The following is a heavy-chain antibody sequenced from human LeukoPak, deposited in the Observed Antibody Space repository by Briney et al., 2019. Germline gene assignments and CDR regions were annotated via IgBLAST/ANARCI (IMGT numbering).Heavy chain of an antibody. CDR3: ARGDDSGYYDYFDY. J-gene: IGHJ4*02. Sequence: GGPLRLSCAASGITFSRYWMNWVRQAPGKGLEWVANIKEDGSVKNYVDSVRGRFTVSRDNAKNSLYLQMNSLRVEDTAVYYCARGDDSGYYDYFDYWGQGALVTVSS. V-gene: IGHV3-7*01. CDR2: IKEDGSVK. CDR1: GITFSRYW. D-gene: IGHD3-22*01.